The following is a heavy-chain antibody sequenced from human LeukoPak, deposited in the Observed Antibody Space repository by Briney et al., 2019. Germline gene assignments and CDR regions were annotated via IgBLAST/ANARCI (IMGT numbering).Heavy chain of an antibody. CDR1: GFTFSSYA. D-gene: IGHD3-10*01. V-gene: IGHV3-30-3*01. Sequence: GRSLRLSCAASGFTFSSYAMHWVRQAPGKGLEWVAVISYDGSNKYYADSVKGRSTISRDNSKNTLYLQMNSLRAEDTAVYYCARENYYGSGSYFDYWGQGTLVTVSS. CDR3: ARENYYGSGSYFDY. J-gene: IGHJ4*02. CDR2: ISYDGSNK.